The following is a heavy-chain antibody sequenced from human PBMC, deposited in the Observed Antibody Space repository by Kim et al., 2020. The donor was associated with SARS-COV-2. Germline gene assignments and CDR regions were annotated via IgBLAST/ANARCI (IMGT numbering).Heavy chain of an antibody. CDR2: ISSSSSYI. CDR3: ARGDMVRGVPRYYFDY. CDR1: GFTFSSYS. Sequence: GGSLRLSCAASGFTFSSYSMNWVRQAPGKGLEWVSSISSSSSYIYYADSVKGRFTISRDNAKNSLYLQMNSLRAEDTAVYYCARGDMVRGVPRYYFDYWGQGTLVTVSS. V-gene: IGHV3-21*04. D-gene: IGHD3-10*01. J-gene: IGHJ4*02.